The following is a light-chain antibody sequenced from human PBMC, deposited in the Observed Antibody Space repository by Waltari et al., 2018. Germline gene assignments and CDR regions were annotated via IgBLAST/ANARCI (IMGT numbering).Light chain of an antibody. CDR3: QHYYNIPYT. J-gene: IGKJ2*01. CDR2: WAS. Sequence: DIVMTLSPYSLAVSLGWRTTLTCKSSPSLFFSSNNQSYLAWYQQKPGQPPKVLSYWASTRQSGVPDRFSGSVSGTDFTLTISSLHAEDVAVYYCQHYYNIPYTFGQGTKLEI. CDR1: PSLFFSSNNQSY. V-gene: IGKV4-1*01.